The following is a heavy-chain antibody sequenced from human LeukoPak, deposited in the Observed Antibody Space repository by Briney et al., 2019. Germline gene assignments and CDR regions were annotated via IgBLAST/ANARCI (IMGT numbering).Heavy chain of an antibody. CDR3: AKGRLGATTNWFDP. V-gene: IGHV3-74*01. J-gene: IGHJ5*02. CDR1: GFTFSSYW. Sequence: GGSLRLSCAASGFTFSSYWMHWVRQAPGKGLVWVSRISSDGSSTTYADSVKGRFTISRDNAKNTLYLQMNRMRAEDTALYYCAKGRLGATTNWFDPWGQGTLVTVSS. CDR2: ISSDGSST. D-gene: IGHD1-26*01.